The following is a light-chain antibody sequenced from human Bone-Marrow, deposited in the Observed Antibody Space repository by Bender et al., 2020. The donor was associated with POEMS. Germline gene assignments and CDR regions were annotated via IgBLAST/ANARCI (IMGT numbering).Light chain of an antibody. Sequence: QSVLTQPPSVSGTPGQRVTISCSGSGSNIGGYPVNWYQQLPGTAPRLLIYTNNERPSGVSTRFSGSKSGNTASLTISGLLAEDEAHYYCCSYTSSTTLVFGGGTKVTVL. CDR3: CSYTSSTTLV. CDR1: GSNIGGYP. V-gene: IGLV1-44*01. J-gene: IGLJ2*01. CDR2: TNN.